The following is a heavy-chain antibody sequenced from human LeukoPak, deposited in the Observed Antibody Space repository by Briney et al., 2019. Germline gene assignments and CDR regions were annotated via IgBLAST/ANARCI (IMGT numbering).Heavy chain of an antibody. J-gene: IGHJ2*01. D-gene: IGHD6-6*01. Sequence: ASVKVSCKASGYTFTSYGISWVRQAPGQGLEWMGWISAYNGNTNYAQKLQGRVTMTTDTSTSTAYMELRSLRSDDTAVYYCARDPRTTSSIAARSSPNWYFDLWGRGTLVTVSS. CDR3: ARDPRTTSSIAARSSPNWYFDL. CDR1: GYTFTSYG. V-gene: IGHV1-18*01. CDR2: ISAYNGNT.